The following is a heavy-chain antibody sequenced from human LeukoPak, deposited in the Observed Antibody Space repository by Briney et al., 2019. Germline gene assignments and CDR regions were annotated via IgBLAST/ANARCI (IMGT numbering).Heavy chain of an antibody. J-gene: IGHJ4*02. CDR1: GGSFSGYY. V-gene: IGHV4-34*01. CDR2: INHSGST. CDR3: ASFPLPYDSSGYYSFFDY. D-gene: IGHD3-22*01. Sequence: PSETLSLTCAVYGGSFSGYYWSWIRQPPGKGLEWIGEINHSGSTNYNPSLKSRVTISVDTSKNQFSLKLSSVTAADTAVYYCASFPLPYDSSGYYSFFDYWGQGTLVTVSS.